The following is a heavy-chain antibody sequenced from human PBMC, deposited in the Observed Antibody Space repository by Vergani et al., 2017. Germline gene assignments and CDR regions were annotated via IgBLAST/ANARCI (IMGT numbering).Heavy chain of an antibody. V-gene: IGHV1-18*01. J-gene: IGHJ4*02. CDR2: ISAYNGNT. Sequence: QVQLVQSGAEVKKPGASVKVSCKASGYTFTSYGISWVRQAPGQGLEWMGWISAYNGNTNYAQKFQGRVTMTRDTSISTAYMELSRLRSDDTAVYYCARQYGSGSYPGDYWGQGTLVTVSS. CDR3: ARQYGSGSYPGDY. D-gene: IGHD3-10*01. CDR1: GYTFTSYG.